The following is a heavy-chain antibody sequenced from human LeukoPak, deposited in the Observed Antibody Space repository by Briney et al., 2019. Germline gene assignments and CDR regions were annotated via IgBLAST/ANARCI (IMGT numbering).Heavy chain of an antibody. D-gene: IGHD3-22*01. CDR3: ARDLIQRYYDSRDDY. CDR2: INPSGGNT. CDR1: GYAFTSYY. Sequence: ASVKVSCKASGYAFTSYYMHWVRQAPGQGLEWMGIINPSGGNTSYAQKFQGRVTMTRDTSTSTVYMELSSLRSEDTAVYYCARDLIQRYYDSRDDYWGQGTLVTVSS. J-gene: IGHJ4*02. V-gene: IGHV1-46*01.